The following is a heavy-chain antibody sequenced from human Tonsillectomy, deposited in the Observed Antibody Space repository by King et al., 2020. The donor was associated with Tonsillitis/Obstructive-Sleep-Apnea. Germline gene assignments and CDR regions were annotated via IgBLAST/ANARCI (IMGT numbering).Heavy chain of an antibody. CDR2: INHSGST. CDR1: GGSFSGYY. CDR3: ARVSVPAWFDP. D-gene: IGHD2-2*01. J-gene: IGHJ5*02. Sequence: VQLQQWGAGLLKPSETLSLTCAVYGGSFSGYYWSWIRQPPGKGPEWIGEINHSGSTNYNPSLKSQVTISVDTSKNQFSLKVSSVTAADTAVYYCARVSVPAWFDPWGQGTLVTVSS. V-gene: IGHV4-34*01.